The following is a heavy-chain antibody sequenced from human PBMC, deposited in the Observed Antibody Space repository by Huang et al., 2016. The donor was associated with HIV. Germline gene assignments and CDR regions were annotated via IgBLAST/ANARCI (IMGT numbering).Heavy chain of an antibody. V-gene: IGHV3-72*01. CDR3: TGALASDTGMDV. CDR1: GFTFSDHY. D-gene: IGHD6-19*01. J-gene: IGHJ6*02. Sequence: EVQLVESGGGLVQPGGSLRLSCAASGFTFSDHYMDWVSQATGKGREWVGRSRNKVRISTTEYAASVKGRFTISRDDSETSLYLQMNSLRTEDSAVYYCTGALASDTGMDVWGQGTTVTVSS. CDR2: SRNKVRISTT.